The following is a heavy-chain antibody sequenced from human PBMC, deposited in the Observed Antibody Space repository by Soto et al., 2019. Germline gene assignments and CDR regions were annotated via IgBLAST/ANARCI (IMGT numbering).Heavy chain of an antibody. D-gene: IGHD3-16*02. V-gene: IGHV1-69*13. Sequence: SVKVSCKASGGTFSSYAISWVRQAPGQGLEWMGGIIPIFGTANYAQKFQGRVTITADESTSTAYMELSSLRSEDTAVYYRASYVWGSYRPRYFDYWGQGTLVTVSS. CDR2: IIPIFGTA. J-gene: IGHJ4*02. CDR1: GGTFSSYA. CDR3: ASYVWGSYRPRYFDY.